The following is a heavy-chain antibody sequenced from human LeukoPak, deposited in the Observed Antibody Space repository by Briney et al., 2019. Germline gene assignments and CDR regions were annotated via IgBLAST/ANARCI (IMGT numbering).Heavy chain of an antibody. Sequence: GGSLRLSCAASGFTFSSYGMNWVRQAPGKGLEWVSSISSSSSYIYYADSVKGRFTISRDNAKNSLYLQMNSLRAEDTAVYYCARGNVGARDYYFDYWGQGTLVTVSS. CDR3: ARGNVGARDYYFDY. CDR2: ISSSSSYI. D-gene: IGHD1-26*01. V-gene: IGHV3-21*01. J-gene: IGHJ4*02. CDR1: GFTFSSYG.